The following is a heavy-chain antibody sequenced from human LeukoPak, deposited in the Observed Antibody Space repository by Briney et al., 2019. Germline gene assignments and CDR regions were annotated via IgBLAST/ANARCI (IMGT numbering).Heavy chain of an antibody. CDR2: ISSSGSTI. J-gene: IGHJ4*02. CDR1: GFTFSDYY. Sequence: GESLKISCAASGFTFSDYYMSWIRQAPGKGLEWVSYISSSGSTIYYADSVKGRFTISRDNAKNSLYLQMNSLRAEDTAVYYCARDRLRIFGVDTYMFDYWGQGTLVTVSS. CDR3: ARDRLRIFGVDTYMFDY. V-gene: IGHV3-11*01. D-gene: IGHD3-3*01.